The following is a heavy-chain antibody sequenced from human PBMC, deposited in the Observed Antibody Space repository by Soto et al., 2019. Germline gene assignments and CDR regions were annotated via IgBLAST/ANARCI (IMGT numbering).Heavy chain of an antibody. CDR3: ARDRAEFGY. V-gene: IGHV3-11*01. J-gene: IGHJ4*02. D-gene: IGHD3-10*01. Sequence: GGSLRLSCAASGFAFSDYYMSWIRQAPGKGLEWVSYIGSSDNDINYADSVKGRFTISRDNAKNSLYLQMNSLRAEDTAVYYCARDRAEFGYWGQGTLVTAPQ. CDR1: GFAFSDYY. CDR2: IGSSDNDI.